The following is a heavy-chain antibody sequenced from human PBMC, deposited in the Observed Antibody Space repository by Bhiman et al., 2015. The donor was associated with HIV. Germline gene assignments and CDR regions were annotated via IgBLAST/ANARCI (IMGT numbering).Heavy chain of an antibody. J-gene: IGHJ6*02. CDR3: AKYTGYSGYDYYYYYGMDV. D-gene: IGHD5-12*01. CDR2: ISGSGGST. V-gene: IGHV3-23*01. Sequence: EVQLLESGGGLAQPGGSLRLSCAASGFTFSSYAMSWVRQAPGKGLQWVSAISGSGGSTYYADSVKGRFTISRDNSKNTLYLQMSSLRAEDTAVYYCAKYTGYSGYDYYYYYGMDVWGQGTTVTVSS. CDR1: GFTFSSYA.